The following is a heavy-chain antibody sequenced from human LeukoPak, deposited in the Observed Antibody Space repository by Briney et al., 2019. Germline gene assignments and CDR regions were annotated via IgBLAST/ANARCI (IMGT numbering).Heavy chain of an antibody. CDR2: MNEDGSEK. Sequence: GGSLRLSCAASGFTVRTYWMAWVRQAPGKGLEWVANMNEDGSEKYYVESVKGRFTISTDNAKNSLYLQMNSLRVEDTAMYYCVGDLRLRFLSDPWGQGTLVTVSS. CDR1: GFTVRTYW. CDR3: VGDLRLRFLSDP. V-gene: IGHV3-7*01. J-gene: IGHJ5*02. D-gene: IGHD3-3*01.